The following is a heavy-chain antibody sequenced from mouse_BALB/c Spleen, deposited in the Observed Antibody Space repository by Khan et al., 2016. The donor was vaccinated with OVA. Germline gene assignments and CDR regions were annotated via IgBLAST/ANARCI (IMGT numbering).Heavy chain of an antibody. CDR1: GYAFTNYL. D-gene: IGHD3-2*02. J-gene: IGHJ3*01. Sequence: QVQLQQSGAELVRPGTSVKVSCKASGYAFTNYLIEWVKQRPGQGLEWIGVINPGSGGTNYNEKFKDKATLTADKSSSTAYMQLSSLTSDDSAVYFGSISGYGFGAYWGPGTLVTVSA. V-gene: IGHV1-54*01. CDR3: SISGYGFGAY. CDR2: INPGSGGT.